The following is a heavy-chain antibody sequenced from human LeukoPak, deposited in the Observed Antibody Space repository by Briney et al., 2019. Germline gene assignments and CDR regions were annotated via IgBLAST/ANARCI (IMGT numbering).Heavy chain of an antibody. CDR1: GFTFSSYA. V-gene: IGHV3-23*01. CDR2: ISGSGDST. Sequence: GGSLRLSCAASGFTFSSYAMSWVRQAPGKGLEWVSGISGSGDSTYYADSVKGRFTISRDNSKNTLHLQMNSLRAEDTAVYYCAKDQSSGWYSDYWGQGTLVTVSS. J-gene: IGHJ4*02. D-gene: IGHD6-19*01. CDR3: AKDQSSGWYSDY.